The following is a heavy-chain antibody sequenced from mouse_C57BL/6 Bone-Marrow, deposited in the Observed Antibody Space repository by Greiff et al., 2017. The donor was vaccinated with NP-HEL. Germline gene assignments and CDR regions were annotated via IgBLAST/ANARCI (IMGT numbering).Heavy chain of an antibody. CDR3: ARNRPIYYGYVLFDY. J-gene: IGHJ2*01. CDR1: GYTFTSYG. Sequence: VQLQQSGAELARPGASVKLSCKASGYTFTSYGISWVKQRTGQGLEWIGEIYPRSGNTYYNEKFKGKATLTADKSSSTAYMELRSLTSEDSAVYFCARNRPIYYGYVLFDYWGQGTTLTVSS. V-gene: IGHV1-81*01. D-gene: IGHD2-2*01. CDR2: IYPRSGNT.